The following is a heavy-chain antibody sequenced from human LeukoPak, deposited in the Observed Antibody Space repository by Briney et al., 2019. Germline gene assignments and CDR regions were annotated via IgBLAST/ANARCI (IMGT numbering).Heavy chain of an antibody. V-gene: IGHV4-34*01. J-gene: IGHJ5*02. CDR1: GGSFSGYY. D-gene: IGHD3-10*01. CDR2: INHSGST. Sequence: NSSETLSLTCAVYGGSFSGYYWSWIRQPPGKGLEWIGEINHSGSTNYNPSLKSRATISVDTSKNQFSLKLSSVTAADTAVYYCARGWTRLLWFGERENWFDPWGQGTLVTVSS. CDR3: ARGWTRLLWFGERENWFDP.